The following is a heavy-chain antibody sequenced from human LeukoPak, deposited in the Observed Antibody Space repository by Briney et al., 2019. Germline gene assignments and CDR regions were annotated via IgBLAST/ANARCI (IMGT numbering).Heavy chain of an antibody. V-gene: IGHV4-31*11. J-gene: IGHJ3*02. CDR1: GGSFSGYY. Sequence: SETLSLTCAVYGGSFSGYYWSWIRQHPGKGLEWIGYIYYSGSTYYNPSLKSRVTISVDTSKNQFSLNLNSVTAADTAVYYCASGVPGAFDIWGQGTMVTVSS. D-gene: IGHD1-1*01. CDR2: IYYSGST. CDR3: ASGVPGAFDI.